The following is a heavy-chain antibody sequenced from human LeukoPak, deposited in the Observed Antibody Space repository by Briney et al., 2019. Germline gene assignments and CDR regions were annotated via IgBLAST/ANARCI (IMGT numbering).Heavy chain of an antibody. CDR1: GFTFSSYS. V-gene: IGHV3-21*01. D-gene: IGHD2/OR15-2a*01. CDR3: ARANRGPLDY. J-gene: IGHJ4*02. Sequence: GGSLRLSCAASGFTFSSYSMNWVRQAPGKGLEWVSSISSYSDYIYYGDSVKGRFTISRDNAKNSVYLQMNSLRAEDTAVYYCARANRGPLDYWGQGVLVTVSS. CDR2: ISSYSDYI.